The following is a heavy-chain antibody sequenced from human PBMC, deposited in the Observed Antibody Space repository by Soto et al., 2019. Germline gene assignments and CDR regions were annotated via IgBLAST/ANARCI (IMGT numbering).Heavy chain of an antibody. V-gene: IGHV1-2*02. CDR3: ARDEPPYDFWSGYYPPSYYYYGMDV. CDR2: INPNSGGT. Sequence: ASVNVSCKASGYTFTCYYMHWVRQAPGQGLELMVWINPNSGGTNYAQKFQGRVTMTRDTSISTAYMEPSRLRSDDTAVYYCARDEPPYDFWSGYYPPSYYYYGMDVWGQGTSVTVSS. J-gene: IGHJ6*02. CDR1: GYTFTCYY. D-gene: IGHD3-3*01.